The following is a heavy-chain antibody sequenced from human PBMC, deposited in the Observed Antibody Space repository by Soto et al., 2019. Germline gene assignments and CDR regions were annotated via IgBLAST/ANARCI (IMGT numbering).Heavy chain of an antibody. J-gene: IGHJ6*02. CDR3: ARGDREDIAVVIGVRPGEYGVDV. Sequence: QVQLVESGGGVVQPGRSLRLSCAASGFTFRNYAMHWVRQAPGKGLECVAVISYDGGNKFYRDYVKGRFTISRDNSKNTSYLQINSLRYEDTAVYYCARGDREDIAVVIGVRPGEYGVDVWGQGTTVTVSS. CDR2: ISYDGGNK. V-gene: IGHV3-30-3*01. CDR1: GFTFRNYA. D-gene: IGHD2-15*01.